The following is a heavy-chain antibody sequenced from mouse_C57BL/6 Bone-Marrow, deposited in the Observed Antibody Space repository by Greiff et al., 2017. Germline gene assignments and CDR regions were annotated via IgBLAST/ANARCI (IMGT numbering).Heavy chain of an antibody. CDR3: AREEVYYGSSYDWYFDV. CDR2: IYPGDGDT. J-gene: IGHJ1*03. CDR1: GYAFSSSW. D-gene: IGHD1-1*01. Sequence: VKLQESGPELVKPGASVKISCKASGYAFSSSWMNWVKQRPGKGLEWIGRIYPGDGDTNYNGKFKGKATLTADKSSSTAYMQLSSLTSEDSAVYFCAREEVYYGSSYDWYFDVWGTGTTVTVSS. V-gene: IGHV1-82*01.